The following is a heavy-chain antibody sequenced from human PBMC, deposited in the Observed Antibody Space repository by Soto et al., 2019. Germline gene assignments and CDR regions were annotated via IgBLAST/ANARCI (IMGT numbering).Heavy chain of an antibody. CDR2: IMPIFRTP. V-gene: IGHV1-69*12. D-gene: IGHD5-12*01. Sequence: QVQLEQSGAEVKQPGSSVRVSCKASGGTFSNSAISWVRQAPGQGLEWMGGIMPIFRTPDYAQKFQGRVTVSADESTSTAYMELKGLRSDDTAVYYCARDKGRLQLGGNYYYILDVWGQGTTVTVSS. CDR3: ARDKGRLQLGGNYYYILDV. CDR1: GGTFSNSA. J-gene: IGHJ6*02.